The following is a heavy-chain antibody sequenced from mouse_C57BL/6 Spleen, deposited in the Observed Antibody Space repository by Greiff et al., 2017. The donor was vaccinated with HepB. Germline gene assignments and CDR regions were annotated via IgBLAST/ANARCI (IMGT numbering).Heavy chain of an antibody. CDR3: ARRGMGSSEGYFDY. J-gene: IGHJ2*01. CDR2: IYPGDGDT. CDR1: GYAFSSYW. V-gene: IGHV1-80*01. D-gene: IGHD1-1*01. Sequence: QVQLQQPGAELVKPGASVKISCKASGYAFSSYWMNWVKQRPGKGLEWIGQIYPGDGDTNYNGKFKGKATLTADKSSSTAYMQLSSLTSEDSAVYFCARRGMGSSEGYFDYWGQGTTLTVSS.